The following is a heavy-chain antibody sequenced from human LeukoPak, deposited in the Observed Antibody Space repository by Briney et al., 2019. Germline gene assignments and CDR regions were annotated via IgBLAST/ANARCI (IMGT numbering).Heavy chain of an antibody. D-gene: IGHD6-13*01. CDR2: FYNSGST. J-gene: IGHJ4*02. Sequence: SDTLSLTCTVSGGSISSYYWSWIRHPAGKGLEWIGHFYNSGSTNYNPSLKGRVTMSVATSKNQFSLHLSSVTAADTAVYYCARSAFLVTAPGLYYFDYWGQGTLVAVCS. CDR1: GGSISSYY. CDR3: ARSAFLVTAPGLYYFDY. V-gene: IGHV4-4*07.